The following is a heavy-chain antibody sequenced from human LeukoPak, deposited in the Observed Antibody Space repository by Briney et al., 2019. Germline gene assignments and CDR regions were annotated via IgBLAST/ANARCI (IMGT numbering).Heavy chain of an antibody. CDR2: ISGSGGST. CDR1: GFTFSSYA. V-gene: IGHV3-23*01. D-gene: IGHD3-3*01. Sequence: GGSLRLSCAASGFTFSSYAMSWVRQAPGKGPEWVSGISGSGGSTYYAESVKGRFTISRDNSKNTLYLQMNSLRAEDTAVYYCAKASGNSGRDYTPFDYWGQGTLVTVSS. CDR3: AKASGNSGRDYTPFDY. J-gene: IGHJ4*02.